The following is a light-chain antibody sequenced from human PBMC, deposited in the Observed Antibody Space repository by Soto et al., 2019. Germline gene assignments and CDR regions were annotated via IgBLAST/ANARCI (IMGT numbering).Light chain of an antibody. Sequence: SVLTQSPGTXSLSPGEXATLSCRTSQSISSTYLAWYQQRPGQAPRLLIYAASSRATGIPDRLSGSGSGTDITLTISRLEPEDFAVYYCQQYFGSLYTFGQGTKLEIK. V-gene: IGKV3-20*01. J-gene: IGKJ2*01. CDR2: AAS. CDR1: QSISSTY. CDR3: QQYFGSLYT.